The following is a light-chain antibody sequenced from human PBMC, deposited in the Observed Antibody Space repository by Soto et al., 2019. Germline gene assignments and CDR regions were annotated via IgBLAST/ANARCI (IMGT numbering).Light chain of an antibody. Sequence: QSALTQPPSASGSPGRSVTISCTGTSSDVGGYNYVSWYQQHPGKAPKLMVYAVSKRPSGVPDRFSGSKSGNTASLTVSGLQAEDEADYYCSSYAGSNFYVFGTGTKVTVL. J-gene: IGLJ1*01. CDR3: SSYAGSNFYV. CDR1: SSDVGGYNY. V-gene: IGLV2-8*01. CDR2: AVS.